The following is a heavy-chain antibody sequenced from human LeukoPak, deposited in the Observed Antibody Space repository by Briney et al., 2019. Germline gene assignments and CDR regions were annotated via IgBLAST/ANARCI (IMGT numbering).Heavy chain of an antibody. J-gene: IGHJ5*02. CDR1: GYTFTSYY. CDR2: INPTGGST. Sequence: ASVKVSCKASGYTFTSYYMHWVRQAPGQGLEWMGLINPTGGSTGYAQKFQGRVTMTRDMSTSTDYMELSSLRSEDTASYYCARDNSVGDNAWWFDPWGQGTLVTVSS. D-gene: IGHD1-26*01. CDR3: ARDNSVGDNAWWFDP. V-gene: IGHV1-46*01.